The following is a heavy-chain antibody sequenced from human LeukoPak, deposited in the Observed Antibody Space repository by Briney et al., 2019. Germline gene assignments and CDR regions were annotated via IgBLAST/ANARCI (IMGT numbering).Heavy chain of an antibody. CDR2: IFGSASKI. J-gene: IGHJ3*01. CDR3: VKDRVPDSGWSFDV. Sequence: GGSLRLSCTTSGFTFATYSMSWVRQAPGQGLEWVASIFGSASKINHADSVKGRFTVSRDNSKNTLYLQMNGLRVEDTALYYCVKDRVPDSGWSFDVWGRGTMVTVSA. V-gene: IGHV3-23*01. D-gene: IGHD6-19*01. CDR1: GFTFATYS.